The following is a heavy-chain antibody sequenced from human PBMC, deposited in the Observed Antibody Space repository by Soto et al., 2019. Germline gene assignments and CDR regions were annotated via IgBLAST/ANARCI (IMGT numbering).Heavy chain of an antibody. D-gene: IGHD2-8*01. CDR1: GYTFTRYG. Sequence: GASVKVSCKASGYTFTRYGIIWVRQAPGQGLEWMGWISGYNGDTKYAQKFQGRVTMTVDTSTTTAYMELRSLTSDDRAVYYCAKNGQPPYYYYGMDVWGQGTTVTVSS. CDR3: AKNGQPPYYYYGMDV. V-gene: IGHV1-18*01. CDR2: ISGYNGDT. J-gene: IGHJ6*02.